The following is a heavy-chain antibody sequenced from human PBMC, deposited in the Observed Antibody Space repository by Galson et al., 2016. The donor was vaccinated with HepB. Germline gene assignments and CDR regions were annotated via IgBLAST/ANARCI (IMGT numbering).Heavy chain of an antibody. Sequence: SLRLSCAVSGFTVSSNYMSWVRQSPGKGLEWVSVTYSGGASYYADSVKGRFTISRDNSKNTLSLQMNILRAEDTAVYYCARALSSSYYYAMDVWGQGTTVTVSS. CDR2: TYSGGAS. CDR3: ARALSSSYYYAMDV. D-gene: IGHD2/OR15-2a*01. CDR1: GFTVSSNY. V-gene: IGHV3-66*02. J-gene: IGHJ6*02.